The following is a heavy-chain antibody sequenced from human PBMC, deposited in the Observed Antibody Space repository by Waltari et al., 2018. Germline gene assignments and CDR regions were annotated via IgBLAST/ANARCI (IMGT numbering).Heavy chain of an antibody. Sequence: EVQLVESGGGLVKPGGSLRLSCAASGFTFSNAGMSWVRQATGKGLEWVGRIKSKTDGGTTDYAAPVKGTFTISRDDSNNTLYLQMNSLTTVDTAVYYCTTDSLTGSNCFDPWGQGTLVTVSS. V-gene: IGHV3-15*01. CDR1: GFTFSNAG. CDR2: IKSKTDGGTT. J-gene: IGHJ5*02. CDR3: TTDSLTGSNCFDP. D-gene: IGHD3-9*01.